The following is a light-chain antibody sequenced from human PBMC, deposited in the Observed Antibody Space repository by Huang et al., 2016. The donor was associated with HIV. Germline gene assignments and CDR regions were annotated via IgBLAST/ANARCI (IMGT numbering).Light chain of an antibody. CDR3: QQYNNWPLYT. Sequence: DIVMTQSPATLSVSPGERATLSCRASQSVSSNLAWYQQKPGQAPRLLIYGASTRATGIPARFSGSGSVTEFTLTISSLQSEDFAVYYCQQYNNWPLYTFGQGTKLEIK. J-gene: IGKJ2*01. V-gene: IGKV3-15*01. CDR2: GAS. CDR1: QSVSSN.